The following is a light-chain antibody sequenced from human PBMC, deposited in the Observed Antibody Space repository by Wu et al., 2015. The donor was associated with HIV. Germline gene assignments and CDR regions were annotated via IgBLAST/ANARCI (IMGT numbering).Light chain of an antibody. V-gene: IGKV3-11*01. J-gene: IGKJ5*01. CDR2: NSF. CDR1: QSISKY. CDR3: QQRTTWPLT. Sequence: EIVLTQSPDTLSLSPGERATLSCRASQSISKYLAWYQQKPGQAPRLLIYNSFYRATGIPARFTGSGSETDFTLTITSLEPEDFTIYYCQQRTTWPLTFGHGTRLEIK.